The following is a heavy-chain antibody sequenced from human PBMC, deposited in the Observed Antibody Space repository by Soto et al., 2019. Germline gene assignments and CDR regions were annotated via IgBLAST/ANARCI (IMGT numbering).Heavy chain of an antibody. CDR3: ARGSYYSGWV. D-gene: IGHD6-19*01. Sequence: SQTLSLTCAVSGDSVSSTSAAWSWIRQSPSRGLEWLGRTYYRSKWYSDYAVSVKSRITINPDTSKNQFSLQLNSVTPEDTAVYYCARGSYYSGWVWGQGTLVTVSS. CDR2: TYYRSKWYS. J-gene: IGHJ4*02. V-gene: IGHV6-1*01. CDR1: GDSVSSTSAA.